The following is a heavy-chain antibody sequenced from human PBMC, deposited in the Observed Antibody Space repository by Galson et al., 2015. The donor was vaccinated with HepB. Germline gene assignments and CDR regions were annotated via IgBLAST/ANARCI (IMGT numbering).Heavy chain of an antibody. J-gene: IGHJ4*02. CDR3: AKRGPRGYCSGGSCPSVY. D-gene: IGHD2-15*01. CDR1: GFTFSSYG. Sequence: SLRLSCAASGFTFSSYGMHWVRQAPGKGLEWVAVISYDGSNKYYADSVKGRFTISRDSSKNTLYLQMNSLRAEDTAVYYCAKRGPRGYCSGGSCPSVYWGQGTLVTVSS. CDR2: ISYDGSNK. V-gene: IGHV3-30*18.